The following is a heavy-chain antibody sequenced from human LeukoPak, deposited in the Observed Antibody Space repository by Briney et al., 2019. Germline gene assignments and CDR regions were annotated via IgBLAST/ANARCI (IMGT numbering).Heavy chain of an antibody. D-gene: IGHD3-22*01. CDR2: ISGSGGST. Sequence: PGGSLRLSCAASGFTFSSYAMSWVRQAPGKGLEWVSAISGSGGSTYYADSVKGRFTISRDNSKNTLCLQMNSLRAEDTAVYYCAKDMLSYYDSSGYYNDAFDIWGQGTMVTVSS. CDR3: AKDMLSYYDSSGYYNDAFDI. J-gene: IGHJ3*02. V-gene: IGHV3-23*01. CDR1: GFTFSSYA.